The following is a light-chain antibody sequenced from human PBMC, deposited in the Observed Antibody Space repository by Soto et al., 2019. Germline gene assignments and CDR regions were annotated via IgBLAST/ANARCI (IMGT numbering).Light chain of an antibody. Sequence: QAVVTQPPSASGSPGQSVTISCTGTSSDVGAYKYVSWYQQYPGKAPKLMIYEVTKRPSGVPDRFSGSKSGNTASLTVSGLQAEDEADYYCTSYVGNDIWVFGGGTQVTVL. V-gene: IGLV2-8*01. J-gene: IGLJ3*02. CDR2: EVT. CDR3: TSYVGNDIWV. CDR1: SSDVGAYKY.